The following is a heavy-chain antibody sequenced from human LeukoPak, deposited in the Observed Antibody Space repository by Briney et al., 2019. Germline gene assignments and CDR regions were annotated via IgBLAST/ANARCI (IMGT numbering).Heavy chain of an antibody. V-gene: IGHV3-23*01. Sequence: GGALRLSCAASGFTFSSYDMTWVRQAPGRGLEWVSSIRPSGDNTYYGDSVKGRFTVSRDNSKNTVYLEMNNMRVDDTAVYYCARVAGWHWFDPWGQGTLVTVSS. J-gene: IGHJ5*02. CDR3: ARVAGWHWFDP. CDR1: GFTFSSYD. D-gene: IGHD6-19*01. CDR2: IRPSGDNT.